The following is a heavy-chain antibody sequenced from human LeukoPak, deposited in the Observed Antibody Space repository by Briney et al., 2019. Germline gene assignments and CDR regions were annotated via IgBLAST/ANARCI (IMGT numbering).Heavy chain of an antibody. Sequence: SETLSLTCTASGYSISSGYYWAWIRQPPGKGLEWIGSIYHSGSTYYNPSLKSRVTISVDTSKNQFSLKLSSVTAADTAVYYCARDRGFMVRGSRRGYDDYYYYMDVWGKGTTVTISS. V-gene: IGHV4-38-2*02. CDR3: ARDRGFMVRGSRRGYDDYYYYMDV. D-gene: IGHD3-10*01. J-gene: IGHJ6*03. CDR1: GYSISSGYY. CDR2: IYHSGST.